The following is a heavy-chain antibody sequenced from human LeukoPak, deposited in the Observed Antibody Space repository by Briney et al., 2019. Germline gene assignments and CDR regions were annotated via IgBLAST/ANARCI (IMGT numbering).Heavy chain of an antibody. CDR3: AKSQYTGNYHFDN. J-gene: IGHJ4*02. CDR1: GFTFSSYA. D-gene: IGHD1-26*01. CDR2: ISNSGGYT. V-gene: IGHV3-23*01. Sequence: GGSLRLSCAASGFTFSSYATSWVRQALGKGLERVSGISNSGGYTYYADSVKGRFTISRDNSKNTLSLQMSDLRAEDTAIYYCAKSQYTGNYHFDNWGQGTLVTVYS.